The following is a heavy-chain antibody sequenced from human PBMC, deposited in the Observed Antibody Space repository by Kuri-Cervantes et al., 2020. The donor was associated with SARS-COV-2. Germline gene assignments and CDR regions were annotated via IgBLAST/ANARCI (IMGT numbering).Heavy chain of an antibody. CDR2: VYSCGGT. D-gene: IGHD3-16*01. J-gene: IGHJ5*02. V-gene: IGHV4-4*07. CDR1: GGSMRWYH. Sequence: GSVRLSCTLSGGSMRWYHWSWIRQSAGKGLEFIGRVYSCGGTNYNASLESRVNMSISTAKNPVTLKLTSVTAADTAVYSCARGILGEDSIHYGLGAWGQGTLVTVSS. CDR3: ARGILGEDSIHYGLGA.